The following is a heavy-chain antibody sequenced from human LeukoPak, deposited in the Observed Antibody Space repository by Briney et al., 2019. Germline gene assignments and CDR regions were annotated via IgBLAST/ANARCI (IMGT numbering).Heavy chain of an antibody. CDR2: INPNSGGT. CDR3: ARAEFGEFQFDP. V-gene: IGHV1-2*02. J-gene: IGHJ5*02. CDR1: GYTFTGYY. Sequence: ASVKVSCKASGYTFTGYYMHWVRQAPGRGLEWMGWINPNSGGTNYAQKFQGRVTMTRDTSISTAYMELSRLRSDDTAVYYCARAEFGEFQFDPWGQGTLVTVSS. D-gene: IGHD3-10*01.